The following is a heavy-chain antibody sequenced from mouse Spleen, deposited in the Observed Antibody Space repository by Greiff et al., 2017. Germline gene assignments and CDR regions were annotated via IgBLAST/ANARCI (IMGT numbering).Heavy chain of an antibody. CDR3: ARDYGDYVGWFAY. D-gene: IGHD2-13*01. CDR1: GYTFTSYW. J-gene: IGHJ3*01. V-gene: IGHV1-69*01. Sequence: VQLQQPGAELVMPGASVKLSCKASGYTFTSYWMHWVKQRPGQGLEWIGEIDPSDSYTNYNQKFKGKATLTVDKSSSTAYMQLSSLTSEDSAVYYCARDYGDYVGWFAYWGQGTLVTVSA. CDR2: IDPSDSYT.